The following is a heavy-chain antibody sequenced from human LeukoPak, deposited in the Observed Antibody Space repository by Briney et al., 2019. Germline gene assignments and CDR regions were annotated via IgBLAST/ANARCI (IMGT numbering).Heavy chain of an antibody. CDR2: FDPADGEP. Sequence: ASVKVSCKISGYTLTQVSMHWVRQAPGKGLEWMGGFDPADGEPIYAQKFQGRVTMSEDTSTDTAYMDLSSLRSEDTAVYYCARDRYIGYKGCGYWGQGTLVTVSS. D-gene: IGHD1-14*01. CDR3: ARDRYIGYKGCGY. J-gene: IGHJ4*02. CDR1: GYTLTQVS. V-gene: IGHV1-24*01.